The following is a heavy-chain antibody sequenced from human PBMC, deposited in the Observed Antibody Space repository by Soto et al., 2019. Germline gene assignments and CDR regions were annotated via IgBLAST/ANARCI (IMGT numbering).Heavy chain of an antibody. CDR2: ISAAGDP. D-gene: IGHD4-4*01. CDR1: GFTFRNYD. V-gene: IGHV3-13*05. J-gene: IGHJ6*04. CDR3: ARTDSDFYGLDV. Sequence: EVQLVESGGGLVQPGGSLRLSCEASGFTFRNYDMHWVRQGTGKGLEWVSGISAAGDPDYADSVEGRFTISRENAQNSIFLQMNSLRVGDTAVYYCARTDSDFYGLDVWGKGTTVIVSS.